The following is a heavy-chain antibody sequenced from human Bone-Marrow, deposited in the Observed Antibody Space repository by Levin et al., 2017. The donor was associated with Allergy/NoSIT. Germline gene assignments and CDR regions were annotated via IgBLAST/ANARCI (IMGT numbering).Heavy chain of an antibody. V-gene: IGHV4-30-2*01. Sequence: PSETLSLTCTVSGASINSGGYSWSWIRQPPGKGLEWIGNIHHSGRNYYNPSLKSRVTISKDRSKNQFSLRLSSVTAADSAVYYCVRGGDDNKYPFDYWGQGILVIVSA. CDR2: IHHSGRN. CDR3: VRGGDDNKYPFDY. CDR1: GASINSGGYS. J-gene: IGHJ4*02. D-gene: IGHD1-1*01.